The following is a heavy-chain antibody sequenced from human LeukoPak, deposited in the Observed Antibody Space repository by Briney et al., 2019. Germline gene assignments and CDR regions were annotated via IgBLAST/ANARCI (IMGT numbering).Heavy chain of an antibody. CDR1: GFTFSRNG. CDR3: AREPHSSGYLDY. D-gene: IGHD3-22*01. Sequence: PGGSLRLSCAASGFTFSRNGMTWVRQAPGKGLEWVSAISGSGGSTYYADSVKGRFTISRDNSKNTLYLQMNSLRAEDTAVYYCAREPHSSGYLDYWGQGTLVTVSS. CDR2: ISGSGGST. V-gene: IGHV3-23*01. J-gene: IGHJ4*02.